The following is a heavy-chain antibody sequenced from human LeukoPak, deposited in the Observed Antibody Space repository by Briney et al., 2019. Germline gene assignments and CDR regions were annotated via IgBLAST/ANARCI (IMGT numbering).Heavy chain of an antibody. CDR2: INHSGST. D-gene: IGHD2-2*01. CDR1: GGSFSGYY. CDR3: AREGSSSTGNFDY. Sequence: SETLSLTCAVYGGSFSGYYWSWIRQPPGKGLEWIGEINHSGSTNYNPSLKSRVTISVDTSKNQFSLKLSSVTAADTAVYYCAREGSSSTGNFDYWGQGTLVTVYS. J-gene: IGHJ4*02. V-gene: IGHV4-34*01.